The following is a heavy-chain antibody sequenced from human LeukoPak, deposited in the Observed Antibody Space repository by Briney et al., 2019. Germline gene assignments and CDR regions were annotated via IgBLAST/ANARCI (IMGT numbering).Heavy chain of an antibody. CDR3: ARVGAAAGHNYYYYYGMDV. D-gene: IGHD6-13*01. Sequence: SETLSLTCTVSGGSVSSGSYYWSWIRQPPGKGLEWIGYIYYSGSTNYNPSLKSRVTISVDTSKNQFSLKLSSVTAADTAVYYCARVGAAAGHNYYYYYGMDVWGKGTTVTVSS. J-gene: IGHJ6*04. CDR2: IYYSGST. CDR1: GGSVSSGSYY. V-gene: IGHV4-61*01.